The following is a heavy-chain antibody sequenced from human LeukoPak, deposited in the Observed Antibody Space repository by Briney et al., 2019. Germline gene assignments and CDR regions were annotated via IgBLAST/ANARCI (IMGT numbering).Heavy chain of an antibody. Sequence: SETLSLTCTVSGGSISSSNWWSWVRQPPGKGLEWIGEIYHSGSTNYNPSLKSRVTISVDKSKNQFSLKLSSVTAADTAVYYCARKYYGSGSYAFDIWGQGTMVTVSS. V-gene: IGHV4-4*02. CDR1: GGSISSSNW. CDR2: IYHSGST. D-gene: IGHD3-10*01. CDR3: ARKYYGSGSYAFDI. J-gene: IGHJ3*02.